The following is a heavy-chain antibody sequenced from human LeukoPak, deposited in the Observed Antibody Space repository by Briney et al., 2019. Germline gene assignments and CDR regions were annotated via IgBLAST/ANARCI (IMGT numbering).Heavy chain of an antibody. D-gene: IGHD2-2*03. V-gene: IGHV3-30*04. CDR2: MSYDESYK. J-gene: IGHJ6*02. CDR1: GFTFSYYA. CDR3: VKGLDYYYGMDV. Sequence: GSLRLSCAASGFTFSYYAMHWVRQAPGKGLEWVAVMSYDESYKYYADSVKGRFTISRDNSKNTLYLQMNSLRAEDTAEYYCVKGLDYYYGMDVWGQGTTVTVSS.